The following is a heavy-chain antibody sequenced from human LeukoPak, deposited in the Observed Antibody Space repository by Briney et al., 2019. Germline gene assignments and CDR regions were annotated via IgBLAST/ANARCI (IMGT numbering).Heavy chain of an antibody. CDR1: GFTFSSYS. Sequence: GGSLRLSGAASGFTFSSYSMNWVRQAPGKGLEWVSSISSSSSYIYYADSVKGRFTISRDNAKNSLYLQMNSLRAEDTAVYYCARGQASDFDYWGQGTLVTVSS. CDR3: ARGQASDFDY. CDR2: ISSSSSYI. J-gene: IGHJ4*02. V-gene: IGHV3-21*01.